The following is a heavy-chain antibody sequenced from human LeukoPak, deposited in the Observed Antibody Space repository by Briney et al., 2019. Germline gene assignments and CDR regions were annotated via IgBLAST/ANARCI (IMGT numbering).Heavy chain of an antibody. J-gene: IGHJ4*02. CDR3: ARDPPRRDIVVVPAAMTDY. CDR1: GYTFTKYA. V-gene: IGHV1-3*01. Sequence: ASVKVSCKASGYTFTKYAMNWVRQAPGQRLEWMGWIDAGNAKTKYSQNFQGRVTMTTDTSTSTAYMELRSLRSDDTAVYYCARDPPRRDIVVVPAAMTDYWGQGTLVTVSS. D-gene: IGHD2-2*01. CDR2: IDAGNAKT.